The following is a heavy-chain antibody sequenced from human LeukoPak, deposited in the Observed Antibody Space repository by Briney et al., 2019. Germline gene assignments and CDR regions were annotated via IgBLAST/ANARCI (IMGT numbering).Heavy chain of an antibody. CDR1: GYTFTSYG. V-gene: IGHV1-3*01. CDR2: INAGNGNT. Sequence: GASVKVSCKASGYTFTSYGISWVRQAPGQRLEWMGWINAGNGNTKYSQKFQGRVTITRDTSASTAYMELSSLRSEDTAVYYCARHLGYSSGWFDYFDYWGQGTLVTVSS. D-gene: IGHD6-19*01. J-gene: IGHJ4*02. CDR3: ARHLGYSSGWFDYFDY.